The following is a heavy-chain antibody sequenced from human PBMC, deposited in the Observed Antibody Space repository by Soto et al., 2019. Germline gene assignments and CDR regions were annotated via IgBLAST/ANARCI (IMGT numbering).Heavy chain of an antibody. CDR1: GYTFTGYY. D-gene: IGHD1-26*01. V-gene: IGHV1-2*04. CDR3: ARGREDYYYMDV. Sequence: ASVKVSCKASGYTFTGYYMHWVGQAPGQGREWMGWINPNSGGTNYAQKLQGWVTMTRDTSISTAYMELSRLRSDDTAVYYCARGREDYYYMDVWGKGTTVTVSS. J-gene: IGHJ6*03. CDR2: INPNSGGT.